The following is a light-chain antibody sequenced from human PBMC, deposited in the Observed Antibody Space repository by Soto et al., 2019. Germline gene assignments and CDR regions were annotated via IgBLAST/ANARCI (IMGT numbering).Light chain of an antibody. CDR1: QTFPHGPDHRSY. J-gene: IGKJ5*01. CDR2: RTS. V-gene: IGKV4-1*01. Sequence: DIVLTQSPESLAVSLGERATITCKSSQTFPHGPDHRSYLAWYQKRPGQPPRLVVYRTSTRELGVPDRFSGSGSGTDFSLTISSLQPEDFATYYCQQSYSTPITFGQGTRLEIK. CDR3: QQSYSTPIT.